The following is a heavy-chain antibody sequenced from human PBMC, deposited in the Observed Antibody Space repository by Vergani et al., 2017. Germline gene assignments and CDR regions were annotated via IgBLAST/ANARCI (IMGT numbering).Heavy chain of an antibody. D-gene: IGHD6-6*01. Sequence: EVQLVESGGGLVQPGGSLRLSCAASGFTFSSYSMNWVRQAPGKGLEWVSYISSSSSTIYYAYAVKGLFTISRDNAKNSLYLQMNSLRAEDTAVYYCARDRAGAARYWYFDLWGRGTLVTVSS. CDR1: GFTFSSYS. CDR2: ISSSSSTI. J-gene: IGHJ2*01. CDR3: ARDRAGAARYWYFDL. V-gene: IGHV3-48*01.